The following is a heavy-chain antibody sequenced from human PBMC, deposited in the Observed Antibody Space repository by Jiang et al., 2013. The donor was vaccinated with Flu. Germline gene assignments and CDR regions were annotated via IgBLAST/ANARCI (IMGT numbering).Heavy chain of an antibody. CDR2: ISGSGGST. D-gene: IGHD3-22*01. V-gene: IGHV3-23*01. Sequence: EVQLLESGGGLVQPGGSLRLSCAASGFTFSSYAMSWVRQAPGKGLEWVSAISGSGGSTYYADSVKGRFTISRDNSKNTLYLQMNSLRAEDTAVYYCAKAWGRGYYYDSSGHTGNYWGQGTLVTV. J-gene: IGHJ4*02. CDR3: AKAWGRGYYYDSSGHTGNY. CDR1: GFTFSSYA.